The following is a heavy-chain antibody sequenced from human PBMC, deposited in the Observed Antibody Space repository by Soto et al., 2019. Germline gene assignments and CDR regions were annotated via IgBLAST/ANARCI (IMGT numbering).Heavy chain of an antibody. CDR3: ARVGYGSGSNFYGEDV. Sequence: QVQLQESGPGLVKPSQTLSLTCSVSGGSISSPAYYWNWIRQPPGKGLEWIGYIYYSGSTYYNPSLSRRVIISEDTSNNQFSLRLSSVTTADTAVYDCARVGYGSGSNFYGEDVWGQGTTVIVSS. J-gene: IGHJ6*02. CDR1: GGSISSPAYY. CDR2: IYYSGST. V-gene: IGHV4-30-4*01. D-gene: IGHD3-10*01.